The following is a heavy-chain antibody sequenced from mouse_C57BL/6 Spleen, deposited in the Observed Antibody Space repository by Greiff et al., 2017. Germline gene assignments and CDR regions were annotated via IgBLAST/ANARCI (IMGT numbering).Heavy chain of an antibody. Sequence: QVQLQQPGAELVKPGASVKLSCKASGYTFTSYWMQWVKQRPGQGLEWIGEIDPSDSYTNYNQKFKGKATLTVDTSSSTAYMQLSSLTSEDSAVYYCARYPEYFDVWGTGTTVTVSS. J-gene: IGHJ1*03. CDR1: GYTFTSYW. CDR3: ARYPEYFDV. V-gene: IGHV1-50*01. CDR2: IDPSDSYT.